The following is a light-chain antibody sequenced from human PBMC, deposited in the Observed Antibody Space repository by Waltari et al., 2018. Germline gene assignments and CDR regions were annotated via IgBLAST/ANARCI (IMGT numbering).Light chain of an antibody. CDR1: QDISNS. CDR3: HQYYTSALD. Sequence: DIQMTQSPSSLSASVGDRVSITCRASQDISNSLAWYQQRPGKAPKLLIYDASRLESGVPSRFSGSGSGTDYTLTISSLQPEDFATYYCHQYYTSALDFGGGTKVEIK. CDR2: DAS. J-gene: IGKJ4*01. V-gene: IGKV1-NL1*01.